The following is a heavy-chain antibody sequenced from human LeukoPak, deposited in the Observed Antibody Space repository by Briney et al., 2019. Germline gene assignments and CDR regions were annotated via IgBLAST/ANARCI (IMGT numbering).Heavy chain of an antibody. CDR3: ASDAPYYDFWSGYAYTSYYFDY. Sequence: GGTLRLSCAASGFTFSSYGMSWVRQAPGKGLEWVSAISGSGGNTYYADSVKGRFTISRDNAKNSLYLQMNSLRAEDTAVYYCASDAPYYDFWSGYAYTSYYFDYWGQGTLVTVSS. CDR2: ISGSGGNT. CDR1: GFTFSSYG. J-gene: IGHJ4*02. V-gene: IGHV3-21*01. D-gene: IGHD3-3*01.